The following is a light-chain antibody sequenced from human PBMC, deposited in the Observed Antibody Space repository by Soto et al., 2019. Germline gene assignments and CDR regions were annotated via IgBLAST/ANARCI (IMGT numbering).Light chain of an antibody. CDR1: QSVSSSY. V-gene: IGKV3-20*01. J-gene: IGKJ3*01. Sequence: EIVLTQSPGTLPLSPGERSTLSCIASQSVSSSYLAWYQQKPGQAPRLLIYGASSRATGIPDRFSGSGSGTDFTLTISRLEPEDFAVYYCQQYGSSPPTFGPGDQVDIK. CDR2: GAS. CDR3: QQYGSSPPT.